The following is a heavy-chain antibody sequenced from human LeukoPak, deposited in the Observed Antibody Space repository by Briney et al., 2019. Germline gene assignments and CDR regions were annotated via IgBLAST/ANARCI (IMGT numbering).Heavy chain of an antibody. CDR3: GCLGRGLDY. CDR1: GGSFSGYY. J-gene: IGHJ4*02. Sequence: SETLSLTCAVYGGSFSGYYWSWIRQPPGEGVEWIGEINHSGSTNYNPSLKSRVTISVDTSKNQFSLKLSSVTAADTAVYYCGCLGRGLDYWGQGTLVTVSS. CDR2: INHSGST. D-gene: IGHD5/OR15-5a*01. V-gene: IGHV4-34*01.